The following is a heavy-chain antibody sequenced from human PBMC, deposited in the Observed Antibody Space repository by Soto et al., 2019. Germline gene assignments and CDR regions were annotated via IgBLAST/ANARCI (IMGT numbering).Heavy chain of an antibody. CDR1: GYTFTSYA. CDR3: ATVLRYFDWSLFDY. CDR2: INAGNGET. V-gene: IGHV1-3*01. Sequence: XVKVSCKASGYTFTSYAMHWVRHAPGQRLEWMGWINAGNGETIYAQKFQGRVTMTEDTSTDTAYMELSSLRYEDTAVYYCATVLRYFDWSLFDYWGQGTLVTVSS. D-gene: IGHD3-9*01. J-gene: IGHJ4*02.